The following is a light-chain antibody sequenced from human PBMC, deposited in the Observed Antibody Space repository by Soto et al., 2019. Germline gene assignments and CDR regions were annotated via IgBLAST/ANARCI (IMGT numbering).Light chain of an antibody. CDR2: EAS. Sequence: GDRVPITFRASQSISRTLAWYQQKPGKAPKLLIFEASTLESGVPSRFSGSGSGTEFTLTVSSLQPDDFATYYCQQYNRFSTFGQGTKVDIK. V-gene: IGKV1-5*01. CDR1: QSISRT. CDR3: QQYNRFST. J-gene: IGKJ1*01.